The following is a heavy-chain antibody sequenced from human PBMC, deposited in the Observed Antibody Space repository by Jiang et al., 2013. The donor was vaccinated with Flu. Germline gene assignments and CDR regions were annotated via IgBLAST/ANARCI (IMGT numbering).Heavy chain of an antibody. CDR3: ARSPLDYLYKDGMDV. J-gene: IGHJ6*02. V-gene: IGHV2-70*11. CDR1: GFSLTSRGLS. D-gene: IGHD3-16*01. CDR2: IDWDDDK. Sequence: KPTQTLTLTCTFSGFSLTSRGLSVTWIRQPPGKALEWPARIDWDDDKYYSPSLKTRLIISKDTSKNQVVLTMTNMDPVDTATYYCARSPLDYLYKDGMDVWGQGTDGHRLL.